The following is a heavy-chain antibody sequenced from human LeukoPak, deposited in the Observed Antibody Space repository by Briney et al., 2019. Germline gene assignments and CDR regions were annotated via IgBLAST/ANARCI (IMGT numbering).Heavy chain of an antibody. CDR3: ARGSRGVVPAATFDY. CDR1: GYTVTSYY. D-gene: IGHD2-2*01. Sequence: GASVKVSCKASGYTVTSYYMHWVRQAPGQGLEWMRIINPSGGSTSYAQKFQGRVTMTRDTSTSTVYMELSSLRSEDTAVYYCARGSRGVVPAATFDYWGQGTLVTVSS. CDR2: INPSGGST. J-gene: IGHJ4*02. V-gene: IGHV1-46*01.